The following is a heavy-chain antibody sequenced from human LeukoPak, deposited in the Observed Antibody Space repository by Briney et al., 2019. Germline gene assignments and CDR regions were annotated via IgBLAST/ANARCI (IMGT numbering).Heavy chain of an antibody. Sequence: SETLSLTCTVSGGSISSAGYYWSWIRQHPGKGLEWIGYIYYSGSTYYSPSLKSRVTISVDTSKNQFSLKLSSVTAADTAVYYCARGPIDSGSYPEYFQHWGQGTLVTVSS. D-gene: IGHD3-10*01. CDR3: ARGPIDSGSYPEYFQH. V-gene: IGHV4-31*03. J-gene: IGHJ1*01. CDR1: GGSISSAGYY. CDR2: IYYSGST.